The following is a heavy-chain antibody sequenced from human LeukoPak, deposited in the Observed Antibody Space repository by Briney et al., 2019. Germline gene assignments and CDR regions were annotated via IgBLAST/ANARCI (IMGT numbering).Heavy chain of an antibody. V-gene: IGHV1-2*02. CDR2: INPSSGGT. Sequence: GASVKVSCKTSGYTFTGYYIHWVRQAPGQGLEWMGWINPSSGGTNYAQKFQGRVSMTRDTSISTAYMELSRLRSDDTAVYYCARDQAALAARPFDYWGQGTLVTVSS. CDR1: GYTFTGYY. J-gene: IGHJ4*02. CDR3: ARDQAALAARPFDY. D-gene: IGHD6-6*01.